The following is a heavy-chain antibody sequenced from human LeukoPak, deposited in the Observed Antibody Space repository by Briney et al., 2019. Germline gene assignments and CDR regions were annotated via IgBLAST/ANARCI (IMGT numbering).Heavy chain of an antibody. J-gene: IGHJ4*02. Sequence: SVKVSCKASGGTFTSYAISWVRQAPGQGLEWMGGIIPIFGTANYAQKFQGRVTITADESTSTAYMELSSLRSEDTAVYYCARAYDSSGYYYFHFFYWGQGTLVTVSS. CDR3: ARAYDSSGYYYFHFFY. CDR2: IIPIFGTA. CDR1: GGTFTSYA. D-gene: IGHD3-22*01. V-gene: IGHV1-69*13.